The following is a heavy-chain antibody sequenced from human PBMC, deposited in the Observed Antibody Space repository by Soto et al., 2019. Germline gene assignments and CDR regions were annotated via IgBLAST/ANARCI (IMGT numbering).Heavy chain of an antibody. CDR3: ARGPYYYDSSGYWDY. D-gene: IGHD3-22*01. J-gene: IGHJ4*02. CDR1: GGSISSYY. Sequence: SETRSLTCTVSGGSISSYYWSWIRQPPGKGLEWIGYIYYSGSTNYNPSLKSRVTISVDTSKNQFSLKLTSVTAADTAVYYCARGPYYYDSSGYWDYWGQGTLVTVSS. V-gene: IGHV4-59*01. CDR2: IYYSGST.